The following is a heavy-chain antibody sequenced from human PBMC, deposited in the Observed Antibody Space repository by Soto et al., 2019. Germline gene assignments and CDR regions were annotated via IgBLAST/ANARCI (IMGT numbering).Heavy chain of an antibody. CDR3: ARGGSGGEDP. D-gene: IGHD2-21*01. V-gene: IGHV4-31*03. CDR1: GGSISSSGYY. Sequence: QVQLQESGPGLVKPSQTLSLTCTVSGGSISSSGYYWSWIRQHPGKGLEWIGYIYYSGRTYYNPSLEIRVTISVDTSKNQFSLKLSSVTAADTAVYYCARGGSGGEDPWGQGTLVTVSS. J-gene: IGHJ5*02. CDR2: IYYSGRT.